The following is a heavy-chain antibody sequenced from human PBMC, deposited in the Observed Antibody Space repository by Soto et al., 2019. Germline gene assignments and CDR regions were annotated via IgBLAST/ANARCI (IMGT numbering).Heavy chain of an antibody. D-gene: IGHD3-22*01. CDR1: GYTFSSNG. CDR3: ARDGRYFDSNGYLDY. Sequence: QVQLVQSGSAVRKPGTSVKVSCKTSGYTFSSNGVSWVRQAPGQGLEWMGWISVYDGKTKYAEKFEGRATMTLDTSTTTAYMELRSLRSEDTAVYYCARDGRYFDSNGYLDYWGQGTRVTVSS. J-gene: IGHJ4*02. CDR2: ISVYDGKT. V-gene: IGHV1-18*01.